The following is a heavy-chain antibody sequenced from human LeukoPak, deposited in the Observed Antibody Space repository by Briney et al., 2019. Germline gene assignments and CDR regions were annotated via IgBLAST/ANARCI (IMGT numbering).Heavy chain of an antibody. Sequence: GASLRLSCAASGFTFSSYAMSWVRQAPGKGLEWVSAISGSGGSTYYADSVKGRFTISRDNSKNTLYLQMNSLRAEDTAAYYCAKTFYYYDSSGYYYGDYWGQGTLVTVSS. J-gene: IGHJ4*02. CDR2: ISGSGGST. CDR3: AKTFYYYDSSGYYYGDY. CDR1: GFTFSSYA. D-gene: IGHD3-22*01. V-gene: IGHV3-23*01.